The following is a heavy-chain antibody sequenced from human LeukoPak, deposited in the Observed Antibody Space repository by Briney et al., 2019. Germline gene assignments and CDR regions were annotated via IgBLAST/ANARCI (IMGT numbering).Heavy chain of an antibody. J-gene: IGHJ4*02. V-gene: IGHV1-2*06. CDR1: GYTFTAYY. Sequence: ASVKVSCKASGYTFTAYYMHWVRQAPGQGLEWMGRINPNSGGTNYAQKFQGRVTMTRDTSISTAYMELARLRSDDTAVYYCVPTSNWPYFDYWGQGTLVSVSS. CDR2: INPNSGGT. CDR3: VPTSNWPYFDY. D-gene: IGHD6-13*01.